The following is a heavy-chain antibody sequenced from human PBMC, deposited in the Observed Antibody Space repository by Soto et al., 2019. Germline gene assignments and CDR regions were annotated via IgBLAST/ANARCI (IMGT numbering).Heavy chain of an antibody. D-gene: IGHD2-2*01. CDR1: GFTFITYW. V-gene: IGHV3-74*01. Sequence: PGGSLRLSCAASGFTFITYWMHWVRQLPGKGLVWVSRINSDGSRKTYADSVRGRFTVSRDNAKNTLYLQMNSLRDEDTAVYYCKTDVVVVPSSNGPRDYWGQGTLVTVSS. CDR2: INSDGSRK. J-gene: IGHJ4*02. CDR3: KTDVVVVPSSNGPRDY.